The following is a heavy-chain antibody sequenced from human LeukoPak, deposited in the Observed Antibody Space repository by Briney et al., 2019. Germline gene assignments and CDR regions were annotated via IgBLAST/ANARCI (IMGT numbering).Heavy chain of an antibody. CDR3: ARAAGYCSSTSCYGGDAFDI. D-gene: IGHD2-2*01. CDR1: GGTFSSYA. CDR2: IIPIFGTA. J-gene: IGHJ3*02. V-gene: IGHV1-69*06. Sequence: SVKVSCKASGGTFSSYAISWVRQAPGQGLERMGGIIPIFGTANYAQKFQGRVTITADKSTSTAYMELSSLRSEDTAVYYCARAAGYCSSTSCYGGDAFDIWGQGTMVTVSS.